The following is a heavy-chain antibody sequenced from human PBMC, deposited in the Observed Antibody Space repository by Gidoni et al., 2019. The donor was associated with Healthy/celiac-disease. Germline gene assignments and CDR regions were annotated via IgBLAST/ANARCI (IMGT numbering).Heavy chain of an antibody. CDR3: ARGYSGYDYYRSWYLPNYYGMDV. CDR2: IIPIFGTA. D-gene: IGHD5-12*01. Sequence: QVQLVQSGAEVKKPGSSVKVSCKASGGTFSSYAISWGRQAPGQGLEWRGGIIPIFGTANYAQKFQGRVTITADKSTSTAYMELSSLRSEDTAVYYCARGYSGYDYYRSWYLPNYYGMDVWGQGTTVTVSS. CDR1: GGTFSSYA. J-gene: IGHJ6*02. V-gene: IGHV1-69*06.